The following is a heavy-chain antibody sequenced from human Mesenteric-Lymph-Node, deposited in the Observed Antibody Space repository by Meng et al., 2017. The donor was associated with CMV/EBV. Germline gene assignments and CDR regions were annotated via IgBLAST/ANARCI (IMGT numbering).Heavy chain of an antibody. D-gene: IGHD6-19*01. J-gene: IGHJ4*02. CDR1: GFTFSSYT. CDR3: AKDRGIAVAGTALDY. CDR2: IRYDESDK. V-gene: IGHV3-30*02. Sequence: GGSLRLSCAASGFTFSSYTMHWVRQAPGRGLEWVALIRYDESDKYYADSVKGRFTISRDNSKSTLYLQMNSLRAEDTAVYYCAKDRGIAVAGTALDYWGQGTLVTVSS.